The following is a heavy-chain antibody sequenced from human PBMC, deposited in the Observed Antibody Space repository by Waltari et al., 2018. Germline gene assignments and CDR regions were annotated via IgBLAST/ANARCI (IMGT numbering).Heavy chain of an antibody. J-gene: IGHJ3*02. D-gene: IGHD3-22*01. V-gene: IGHV3-23*01. CDR1: GFTFSSYA. CDR3: AKDILEYYYDSSGYYPDAFDI. Sequence: EVQLLESGGGLVQPGGSLRLSCAASGFTFSSYAMSWVRQAPGKVLAWVSAISGSGGSTYYADSVKGRFTISRDNSKNTLYLQMNSLRAEDTAVYYCAKDILEYYYDSSGYYPDAFDIWGQGTMVTVSS. CDR2: ISGSGGST.